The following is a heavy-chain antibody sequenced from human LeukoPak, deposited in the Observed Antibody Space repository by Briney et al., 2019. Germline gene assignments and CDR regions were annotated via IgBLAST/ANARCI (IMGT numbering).Heavy chain of an antibody. CDR3: ARMYSSGWYGDAFDI. D-gene: IGHD6-19*01. CDR1: GGSISSYY. Sequence: SETLSLTCTVSGGSISSYYWSWIRQPPGKGLEWIGYIYYSGSTNYNPSLKSRVTISVDTSKNQFSLKLSSVTAADTAVYYCARMYSSGWYGDAFDIWGQGTMVTVSS. V-gene: IGHV4-59*01. J-gene: IGHJ3*02. CDR2: IYYSGST.